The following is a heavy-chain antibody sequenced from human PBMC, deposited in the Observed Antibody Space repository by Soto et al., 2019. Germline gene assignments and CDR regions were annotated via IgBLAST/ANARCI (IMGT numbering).Heavy chain of an antibody. V-gene: IGHV4-59*01. CDR2: VYYTGST. CDR1: GDSISTFY. Sequence: LSLTCTVSGDSISTFYWGWMRQSPGKELEWIGYVYYTGSTNYNPSLKSRVTISVDRSKNQFSLKLTSANAADTAVYYCARGRTVRNYADDSSDYFYFFDFWGQGTQVTVSS. J-gene: IGHJ4*02. D-gene: IGHD3-22*01. CDR3: ARGRTVRNYADDSSDYFYFFDF.